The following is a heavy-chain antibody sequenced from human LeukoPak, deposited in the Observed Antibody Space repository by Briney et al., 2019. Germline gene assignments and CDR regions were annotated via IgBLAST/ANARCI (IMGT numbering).Heavy chain of an antibody. V-gene: IGHV4-34*01. CDR2: INHSGST. CDR3: ARRNGLLWFGERRRGDY. CDR1: GGSFSGYY. J-gene: IGHJ4*02. D-gene: IGHD3-10*01. Sequence: SETLSFTCAVYGGSFSGYYWSWIRQPPGKRLEWVGEINHSGSTNYNPSLKSRVTISVDTSKNQFSLKLSSVTAADTAVYYCARRNGLLWFGERRRGDYWGQGTLVTVSS.